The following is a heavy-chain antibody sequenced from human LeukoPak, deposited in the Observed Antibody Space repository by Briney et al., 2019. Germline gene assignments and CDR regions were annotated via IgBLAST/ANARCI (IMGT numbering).Heavy chain of an antibody. Sequence: PSETLSLTCTVSGGSISSYYWSWIRQPPGKGLEWIGYIYYSGSTNYNPSLKSRVTISVDMSKNQFSLKLSSVTAADTAVYYCARGSSSRNKWFDPWGQGTLVTVSS. CDR3: ARGSSSRNKWFDP. CDR1: GGSISSYY. V-gene: IGHV4-59*01. J-gene: IGHJ5*02. CDR2: IYYSGST. D-gene: IGHD6-13*01.